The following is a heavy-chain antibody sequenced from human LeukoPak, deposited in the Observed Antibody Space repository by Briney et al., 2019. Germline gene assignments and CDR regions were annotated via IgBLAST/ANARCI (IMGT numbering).Heavy chain of an antibody. V-gene: IGHV3-23*01. CDR2: ISGSGGST. J-gene: IGHJ6*03. CDR1: GFTFDDYA. CDR3: ATTDIAAQTYYYYYMDV. Sequence: PGRSLRLSCAASGFTFDDYAMHWVRQAPGKGLEWVSAISGSGGSTYYADSVKGRFTISRDNSKNTLYLQMNSLRAEDTAVYYCATTDIAAQTYYYYYMDVWGKGTTVTVSS. D-gene: IGHD6-6*01.